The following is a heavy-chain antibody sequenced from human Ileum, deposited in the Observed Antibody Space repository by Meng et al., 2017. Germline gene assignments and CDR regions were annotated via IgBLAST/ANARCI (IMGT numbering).Heavy chain of an antibody. CDR2: ISGSGAVT. Sequence: GESLKISCAASGFSFGTYAMSWVRQAPGKGLEWVSSISGSGAVTYYADSLKGRFTISRDNSKNTLFLQINDLRADDTAVYFCAKDRTTVITPQDSWGQGTLVTVSS. CDR3: AKDRTTVITPQDS. V-gene: IGHV3-23*01. J-gene: IGHJ4*02. D-gene: IGHD4-11*01. CDR1: GFSFGTYA.